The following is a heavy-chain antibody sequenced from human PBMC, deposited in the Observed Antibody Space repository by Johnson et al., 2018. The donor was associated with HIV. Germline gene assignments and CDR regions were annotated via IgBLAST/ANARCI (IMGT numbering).Heavy chain of an antibody. CDR2: ISYDGSNK. D-gene: IGHD6-13*01. V-gene: IGHV3-30*04. Sequence: QVQLVESGGGVVQPGRSLRLSCAASGFTLSSYAMHWVRQAPGKGLEWVAVISYDGSNKYYADSVKGRFTISRDNSKNTLDLQMNSLRAEDTAVYYCAREGGYSSSWYGGYGREDAFDIWGQGTMVIVSS. CDR1: GFTLSSYA. J-gene: IGHJ3*02. CDR3: AREGGYSSSWYGGYGREDAFDI.